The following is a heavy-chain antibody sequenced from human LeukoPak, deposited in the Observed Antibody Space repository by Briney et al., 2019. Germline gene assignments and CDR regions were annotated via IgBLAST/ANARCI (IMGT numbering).Heavy chain of an antibody. CDR2: IYYSGST. D-gene: IGHD3-16*02. V-gene: IGHV4-39*01. CDR3: ARFRVGDYVWGSYRYEVGAFDI. J-gene: IGHJ3*02. CDR1: GGSISSSSYY. Sequence: PSETLSLTCTVSGGSISSSSYYWGWIRQPPGNGLEWIGSIYYSGSTYYNPSLKSRVTISVDTSKNQFSLKLSSVTAADTAVYYCARFRVGDYVWGSYRYEVGAFDIWGQGTMVTVSS.